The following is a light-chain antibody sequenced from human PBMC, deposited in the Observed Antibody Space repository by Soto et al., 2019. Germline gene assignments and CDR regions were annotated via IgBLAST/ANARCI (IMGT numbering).Light chain of an antibody. CDR3: SSYTSSSTLYV. Sequence: QSALTQPASVSGSPGQSITISCTGISSDVGGYNYVCWYKQHPGKAPQLMIYEVTNRPSGVSDRFSGSKSGNTASLTISGLQAEDEADYYCSSYTSSSTLYVFGTGTKVTVL. CDR2: EVT. J-gene: IGLJ1*01. CDR1: SSDVGGYNY. V-gene: IGLV2-14*01.